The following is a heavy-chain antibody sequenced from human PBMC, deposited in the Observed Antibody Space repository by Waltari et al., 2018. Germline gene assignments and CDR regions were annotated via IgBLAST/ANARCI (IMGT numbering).Heavy chain of an antibody. J-gene: IGHJ5*02. Sequence: QVQLQESGPGLVKPSETLSLTCSVSGSSITNYYWSWLRQTAGRELEWIGRIHGSGRTTYNPSLQSRVTRSADTSENKLSLRLTSVTAADTAVYFCARGDVLNWFDPWGQGIQVTVAS. CDR3: ARGDVLNWFDP. CDR1: GSSITNYY. CDR2: IHGSGRT. D-gene: IGHD3-16*01. V-gene: IGHV4-4*07.